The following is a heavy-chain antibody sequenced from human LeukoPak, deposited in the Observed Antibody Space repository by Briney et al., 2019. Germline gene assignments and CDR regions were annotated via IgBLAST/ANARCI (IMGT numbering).Heavy chain of an antibody. J-gene: IGHJ4*02. CDR2: IYYSGST. Sequence: PSETLSLTCTVSGGSISSYYWSWIRQPPGQGLEWIGYIYYSGSTNYNPSLKSRVTISVDTSKNQFSLKLSSVTAADTAVYYCAREIQTGTALDYWGQGTLVTVSS. V-gene: IGHV4-59*01. D-gene: IGHD1-1*01. CDR1: GGSISSYY. CDR3: AREIQTGTALDY.